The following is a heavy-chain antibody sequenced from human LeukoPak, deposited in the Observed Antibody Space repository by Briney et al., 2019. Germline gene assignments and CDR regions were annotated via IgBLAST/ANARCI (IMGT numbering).Heavy chain of an antibody. CDR2: ISSSSSYI. CDR3: AKLARIRVPSGHIDY. CDR1: GFTFSSYS. Sequence: PGGSLRLSCAASGFTFSSYSMNWVRQAPGKGLEWVSSISSSSSYIYYADSVKGRFTISRDNAKNSLYLQMNSLRAEDTAVYYCAKLARIRVPSGHIDYWGQGTLVTVSS. D-gene: IGHD5-18*01. J-gene: IGHJ4*02. V-gene: IGHV3-21*01.